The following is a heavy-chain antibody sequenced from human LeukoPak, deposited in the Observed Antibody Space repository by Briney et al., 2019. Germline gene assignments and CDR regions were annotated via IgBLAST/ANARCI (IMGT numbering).Heavy chain of an antibody. CDR2: IYYSGST. Sequence: SETLSLTCTVSGRPISSYYWSWIRQPPGKGLEWIGYIYYSGSTNYNPSLKSRVTISVDTSKNQFSLKLSSVTAADTAVYYCARGGGVAYGMDVWGQGTTVTVSS. J-gene: IGHJ6*02. CDR1: GRPISSYY. CDR3: ARGGGVAYGMDV. V-gene: IGHV4-59*08. D-gene: IGHD2-21*01.